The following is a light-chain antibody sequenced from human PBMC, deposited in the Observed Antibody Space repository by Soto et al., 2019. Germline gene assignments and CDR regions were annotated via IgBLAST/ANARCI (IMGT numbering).Light chain of an antibody. CDR2: EVN. Sequence: QAVLTQPASVSGSPGESITISCIGTSSDIGNYNFVSWYQQHPGKAPKLMIYEVNNRPSGVSNRISGSKSGNTASLTISGLQAEDEADYYCSSYSSSSTLEVFGGGTKVTVL. V-gene: IGLV2-14*01. CDR3: SSYSSSSTLEV. J-gene: IGLJ3*02. CDR1: SSDIGNYNF.